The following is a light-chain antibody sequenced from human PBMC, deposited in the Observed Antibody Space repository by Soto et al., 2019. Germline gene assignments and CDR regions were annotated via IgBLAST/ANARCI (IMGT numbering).Light chain of an antibody. J-gene: IGKJ4*01. CDR3: QQYGSSPLT. CDR1: QSVTSSY. CDR2: GAS. V-gene: IGKV3-20*01. Sequence: EIVLTQSPGTLSLSPGERATLSCRASQSVTSSYLAWYQQKPGQAPRLLIYGASSRATGIPDRFSGSGSGTDLTLTISRLEPEDFALYYCQQYGSSPLTLRGGTKVEIK.